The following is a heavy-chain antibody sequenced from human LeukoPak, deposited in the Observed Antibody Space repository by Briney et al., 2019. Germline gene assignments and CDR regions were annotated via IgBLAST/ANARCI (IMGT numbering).Heavy chain of an antibody. J-gene: IGHJ3*02. CDR2: FDPEDGET. V-gene: IGHV1-24*01. CDR3: ATDHSVGVSTDAFDI. Sequence: ASVKVSCKVSGYTLTELSMHWVRQAPGKGLEWMGGFDPEDGETIYAQKFQGRVTMTEDTSTDTAYMELSSLRSEDTAVYYRATDHSVGVSTDAFDIWGQGTMVTVSS. CDR1: GYTLTELS. D-gene: IGHD1-26*01.